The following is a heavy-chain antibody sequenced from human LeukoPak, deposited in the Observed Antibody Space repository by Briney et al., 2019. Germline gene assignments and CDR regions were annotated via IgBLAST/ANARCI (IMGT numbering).Heavy chain of an antibody. Sequence: GGSLRLSCAASGFTFSSYSMNWVRQAPGKGLEWVSYISSSSSTIYYADSVKGRFTISRDNAKNSLYLQMNSLRAEDTAVYYCARIPRLYYYDSSGYRNFDYWGQGTLVTVSS. D-gene: IGHD3-22*01. V-gene: IGHV3-48*01. CDR3: ARIPRLYYYDSSGYRNFDY. CDR2: ISSSSSTI. J-gene: IGHJ4*02. CDR1: GFTFSSYS.